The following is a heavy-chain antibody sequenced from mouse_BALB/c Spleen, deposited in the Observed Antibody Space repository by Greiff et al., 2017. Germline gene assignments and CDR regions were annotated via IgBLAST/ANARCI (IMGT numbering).Heavy chain of an antibody. CDR1: GFTFSNYW. Sequence: EVKLVESGGGLVQPGGSMKLSCVASGFTFSNYWMNWVRQSPEKGLEWVAEIRLKSNNYATHYAESVKGRFTISRDDSKSSVYLQMNNLRAEDTGIYYCTSTVVAGYWGQGTTLTVSS. CDR3: TSTVVAGY. J-gene: IGHJ2*01. CDR2: IRLKSNNYAT. D-gene: IGHD1-1*01. V-gene: IGHV6-6*02.